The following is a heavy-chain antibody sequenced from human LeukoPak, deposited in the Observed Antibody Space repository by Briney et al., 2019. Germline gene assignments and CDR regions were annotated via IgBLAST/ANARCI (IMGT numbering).Heavy chain of an antibody. D-gene: IGHD3-3*01. CDR3: ARAQSGFWSGYCFDY. CDR1: GFTFSTSW. V-gene: IGHV3-7*01. J-gene: IGHJ4*02. CDR2: IKQDGSEK. Sequence: GGSLRLSCAASGFTFSTSWMTWVRQAPGKGLEWVVNIKQDGSEKYYVDSVKGRFTVPRDNAKNSLYLQMNSLRAEDTAVYYCARAQSGFWSGYCFDYWGQGTLVTVSS.